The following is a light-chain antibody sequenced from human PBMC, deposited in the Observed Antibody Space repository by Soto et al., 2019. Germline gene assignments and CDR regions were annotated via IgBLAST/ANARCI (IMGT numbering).Light chain of an antibody. J-gene: IGKJ1*01. Sequence: IRMTRSPSSLSASVEDRVIITRRASQSISNHLNWYQQKPGKAPKLLIFAASSLQSGVPSRVSGSRYGPDFTLTISSLRPEDLATYDGQQSYSSPPTFRQGTKVDIK. CDR3: QQSYSSPPT. V-gene: IGKV1-39*01. CDR1: QSISNH. CDR2: AAS.